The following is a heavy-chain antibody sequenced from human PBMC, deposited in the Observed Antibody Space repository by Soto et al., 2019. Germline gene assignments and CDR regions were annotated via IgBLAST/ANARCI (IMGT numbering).Heavy chain of an antibody. CDR3: ARGSKVRGILAVAGLDY. CDR2: IWYDGSNK. J-gene: IGHJ4*02. V-gene: IGHV3-33*01. Sequence: HPGGSLRLSCAASGFTFSSYGMHWVRQAPGKGLEWVAVIWYDGSNKYYADSVKGRFTISRDNSKNTLYLQMNSLRAEDTAVYYCARGSKVRGILAVAGLDYWGQGTLVTVSS. D-gene: IGHD6-19*01. CDR1: GFTFSSYG.